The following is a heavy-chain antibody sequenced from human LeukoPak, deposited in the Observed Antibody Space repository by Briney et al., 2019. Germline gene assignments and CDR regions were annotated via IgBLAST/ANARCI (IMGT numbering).Heavy chain of an antibody. CDR1: GFTFSSYG. CDR2: IWYDGSNK. D-gene: IGHD3-22*01. CDR3: AMPDHSSGYYGGAFDI. V-gene: IGHV3-33*01. J-gene: IGHJ4*02. Sequence: GGSLRLSCAASGFTFSSYGMHWVRQAPGKGLEWVAVIWYDGSNKYYADSVKGRFTISRDNSKNTLYLQMNSLRAEDTAVYYCAMPDHSSGYYGGAFDIWGQGTLVTVSS.